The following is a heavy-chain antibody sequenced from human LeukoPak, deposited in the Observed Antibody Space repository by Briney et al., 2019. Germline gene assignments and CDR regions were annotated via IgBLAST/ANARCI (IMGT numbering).Heavy chain of an antibody. CDR3: ARVRSGSFDY. Sequence: MTSETLSLTCTVSGDSISSPYWSWIRQPAGKGLEWIGRISASGGANYNPSLQSRVAMSVDTSKNQYSLNLSSVTAADTATYYCARVRSGSFDYWGQGTLVTVSS. D-gene: IGHD1-26*01. V-gene: IGHV4-4*07. CDR2: ISASGGA. J-gene: IGHJ4*02. CDR1: GDSISSPY.